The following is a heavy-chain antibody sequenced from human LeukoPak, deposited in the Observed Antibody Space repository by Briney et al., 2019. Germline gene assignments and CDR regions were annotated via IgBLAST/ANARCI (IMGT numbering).Heavy chain of an antibody. Sequence: GGSLRLSCAASGFTYSSYAMSWVRQAPGKGLEWVSLISGSGDSTYYADSVKGRFTISRDNSKNTLYLQMNSLRAEDTAVYYCAKGNLYCSSTSCPIDYWGQGTLVTVSS. CDR1: GFTYSSYA. CDR3: AKGNLYCSSTSCPIDY. J-gene: IGHJ4*02. CDR2: ISGSGDST. V-gene: IGHV3-23*01. D-gene: IGHD2-2*01.